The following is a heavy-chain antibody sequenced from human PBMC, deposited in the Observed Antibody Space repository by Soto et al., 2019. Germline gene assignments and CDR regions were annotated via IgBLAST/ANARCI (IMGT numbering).Heavy chain of an antibody. D-gene: IGHD2-21*01. J-gene: IGHJ4*02. CDR1: GGSISGSC. CDR2: IHYSGST. Sequence: SETLSLTCTVSGGSISGSCWSWIRQTPGKVLEWVGYIHYSGSTNYNPYLTSRVTMSVDSAKNQFSLQLSSVTAADTAVYFCTKYRRTHAEAYSFDYWGQRALVTVLL. CDR3: TKYRRTHAEAYSFDY. V-gene: IGHV4-59*01.